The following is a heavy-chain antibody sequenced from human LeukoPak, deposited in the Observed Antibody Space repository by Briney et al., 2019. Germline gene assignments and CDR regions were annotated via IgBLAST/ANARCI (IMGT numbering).Heavy chain of an antibody. J-gene: IGHJ5*02. Sequence: SETLSLTCAVYGGSFSGYYWSWIRQPPGKGLEWIGEINHSGSTNSNPSLKSRVTISVDTSKNQFSLKLSSVTAADTAVYYCARDRYYYDSSGSTNWFDPWGQGTLVTVSS. V-gene: IGHV4-34*01. CDR2: INHSGST. CDR3: ARDRYYYDSSGSTNWFDP. CDR1: GGSFSGYY. D-gene: IGHD3-22*01.